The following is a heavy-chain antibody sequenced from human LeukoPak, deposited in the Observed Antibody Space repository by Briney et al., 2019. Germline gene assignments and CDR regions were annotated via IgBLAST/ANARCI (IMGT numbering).Heavy chain of an antibody. CDR1: GGSFSGYY. Sequence: PSETLSLTCAVYGGSFSGYYWSWIRQPPGKGLEWIGDINHSGSTNYNPSLKSRVTISVDTSKNQFSLKLSSVTAADTAVYYCARGRATYDFWSGQKIDYWGQGTLVTVSS. V-gene: IGHV4-34*01. D-gene: IGHD3-3*01. CDR3: ARGRATYDFWSGQKIDY. CDR2: INHSGST. J-gene: IGHJ4*02.